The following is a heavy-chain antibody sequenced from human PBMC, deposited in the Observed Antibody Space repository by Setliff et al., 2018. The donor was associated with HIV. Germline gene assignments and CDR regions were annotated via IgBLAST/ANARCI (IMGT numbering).Heavy chain of an antibody. CDR3: AREMGFSTIDS. CDR2: IRSKIHGGTT. Sequence: GGSLRLSCAASGFTFSHAWMSWVRQAPGKGLEWVGRIRSKIHGGTTDYAAPLKGRFTISRDDSKTTLYLQMNSLKIDDTALYYCAREMGFSTIDSWGQGTLVTVSS. V-gene: IGHV3-15*05. D-gene: IGHD1-1*01. J-gene: IGHJ4*02. CDR1: GFTFSHAW.